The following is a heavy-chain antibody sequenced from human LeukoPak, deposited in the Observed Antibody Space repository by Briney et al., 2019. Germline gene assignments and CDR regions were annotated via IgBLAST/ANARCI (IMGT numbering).Heavy chain of an antibody. CDR2: ISSSSSTI. Sequence: GGSLRLSCAASGFTFSSYSMNWVRQAPGKGLEWVSYISSSSSTIYYADSVKGRFTISRDNAKNSLYLQMNSLRAEDTAVYYCARAGSSSWYDFDYWGQGTLVTVSS. V-gene: IGHV3-48*01. CDR3: ARAGSSSWYDFDY. J-gene: IGHJ4*02. CDR1: GFTFSSYS. D-gene: IGHD6-13*01.